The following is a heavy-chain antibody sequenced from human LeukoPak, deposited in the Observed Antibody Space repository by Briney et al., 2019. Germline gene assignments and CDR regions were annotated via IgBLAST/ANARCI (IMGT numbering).Heavy chain of an antibody. Sequence: SETLSLTCTVSGGSISSYYWSWIRQPPGKGLEWIGYIYYSGSTNYNPSLKSRVTISVDTSKNQFSLKLSSVTAADTAVYYCARESPIAVAGRGFDYWGQGTLVTVSS. V-gene: IGHV4-59*01. CDR2: IYYSGST. CDR3: ARESPIAVAGRGFDY. D-gene: IGHD6-19*01. CDR1: GGSISSYY. J-gene: IGHJ4*02.